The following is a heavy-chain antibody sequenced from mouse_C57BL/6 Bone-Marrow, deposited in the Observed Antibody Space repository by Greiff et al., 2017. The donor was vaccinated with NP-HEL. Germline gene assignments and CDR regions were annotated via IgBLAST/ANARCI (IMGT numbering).Heavy chain of an antibody. D-gene: IGHD1-1*01. CDR3: ARITTVVAPYAMDY. V-gene: IGHV1-82*01. Sequence: QVQLQQSGPELVKPGASVKISCKASGYAFSSSWMNWVKQRPGKGLEWIGRIYPGDGDTNYNGKFKGKATLTADKSSSTAYMQLSSLTSEDSAVYVCARITTVVAPYAMDYWGQGTSVTVSS. J-gene: IGHJ4*01. CDR1: GYAFSSSW. CDR2: IYPGDGDT.